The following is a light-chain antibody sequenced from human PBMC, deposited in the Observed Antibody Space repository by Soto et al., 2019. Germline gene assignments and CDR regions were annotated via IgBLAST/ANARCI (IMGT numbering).Light chain of an antibody. Sequence: EIVMTQSPGTLSLSPGERATLSCRASQSVSNNYLAWYQQKPGQAPRLLIYGASNRATGIPDRFSGSGSGTDFTLTISRLEPEDFAVYYCQQYGRSPTTFGQGTKVDIK. J-gene: IGKJ1*01. V-gene: IGKV3-20*01. CDR3: QQYGRSPTT. CDR2: GAS. CDR1: QSVSNNY.